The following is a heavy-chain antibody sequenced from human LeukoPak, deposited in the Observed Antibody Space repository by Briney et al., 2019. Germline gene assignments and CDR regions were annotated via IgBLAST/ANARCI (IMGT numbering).Heavy chain of an antibody. CDR3: AKDLLKYYYDSSGYYEGY. CDR1: GFTFSSYA. CDR2: ISGSGGST. D-gene: IGHD3-22*01. J-gene: IGHJ4*02. Sequence: PGGSLRLSCAASGFTFSSYAMSWVRQAPGKGLEWVSAISGSGGSTYYADSVKGRFTISRDNSKNTLYLQMNSLRAEDTAVYYCAKDLLKYYYDSSGYYEGYWGQGTLVTVSS. V-gene: IGHV3-23*01.